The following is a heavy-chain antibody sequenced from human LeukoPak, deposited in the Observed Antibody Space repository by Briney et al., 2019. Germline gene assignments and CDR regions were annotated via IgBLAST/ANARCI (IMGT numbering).Heavy chain of an antibody. D-gene: IGHD6-13*01. CDR3: ARGGIAAAGIPLNWFDP. CDR1: GYTFTSYY. CDR2: INPSGGST. J-gene: IGHJ5*02. V-gene: IGHV1-46*01. Sequence: ASVKVSCKASGYTFTSYYMHWVRQAPGQGLEWMGIINPSGGSTSYAQKFQGRVTMTRDTSTSTVYMELSSLRSEDTAVYYCARGGIAAAGIPLNWFDPWGQGTLATVSS.